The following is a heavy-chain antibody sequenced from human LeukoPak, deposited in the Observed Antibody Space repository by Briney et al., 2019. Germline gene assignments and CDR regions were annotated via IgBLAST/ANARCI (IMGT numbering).Heavy chain of an antibody. CDR2: ISYDGSNK. CDR1: GFTFSSYA. Sequence: PGGSLRLSCAASGFTFSSYAMHWVRQAPGKGLEWVAVISYDGSNKYYADSVKGRFTISRDNSKNTLYLQMNSLRAEDTAVYYCASPRYYYDSSGYLPFDYWGQGTLVTVSS. D-gene: IGHD3-22*01. J-gene: IGHJ4*02. V-gene: IGHV3-30-3*01. CDR3: ASPRYYYDSSGYLPFDY.